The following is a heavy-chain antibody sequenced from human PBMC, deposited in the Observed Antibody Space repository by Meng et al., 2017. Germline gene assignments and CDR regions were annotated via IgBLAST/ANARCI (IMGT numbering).Heavy chain of an antibody. CDR1: GYTLTSYY. CDR3: AREKYYYDSSGLEDY. Sequence: VGLVQSGPEVEKPGDSVKVSCKASGYTLTSYYMHWVRQAPGQGLEWMGIINPSGGSTSYAQKFQGRVTMTRDTSTSTVYMELSSLRSEDTAVYYCAREKYYYDSSGLEDYWGQGTLVTVSS. V-gene: IGHV1-46*01. CDR2: INPSGGST. D-gene: IGHD3-22*01. J-gene: IGHJ4*02.